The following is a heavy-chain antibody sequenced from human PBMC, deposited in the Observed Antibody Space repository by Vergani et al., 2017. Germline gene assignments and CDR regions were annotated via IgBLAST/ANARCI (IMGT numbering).Heavy chain of an antibody. CDR2: IKQDGSEK. V-gene: IGHV3-7*04. J-gene: IGHJ4*02. CDR3: ARGQGTFDY. CDR1: GFTFSSYW. Sequence: EVQLVESGGGLVQPGGSLRLSCAASGFTFSSYWMSWVRQAPGKGLEWVANIKQDGSEKYYVDSVEGRFTMSRDNAKNALSLQMNSLRAEDTAVYYCARGQGTFDYWGQGTLVTVSS.